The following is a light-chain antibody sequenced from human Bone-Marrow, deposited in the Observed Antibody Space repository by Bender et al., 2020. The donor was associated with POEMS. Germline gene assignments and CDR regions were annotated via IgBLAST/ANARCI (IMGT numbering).Light chain of an antibody. CDR1: SSNTGSGYD. CDR2: GYN. V-gene: IGLV1-40*01. Sequence: QSVLTQPPSVSGAPGQRVTISCTGSSSNTGSGYDINWYQHLPGTAPKLLIYGYNNRPSGVPDRFSGSKSGTSASLAITGLQADDEADYLCSSYTTSYNTYVLFGGGTKLTVL. CDR3: SSYTTSYNTYVL. J-gene: IGLJ2*01.